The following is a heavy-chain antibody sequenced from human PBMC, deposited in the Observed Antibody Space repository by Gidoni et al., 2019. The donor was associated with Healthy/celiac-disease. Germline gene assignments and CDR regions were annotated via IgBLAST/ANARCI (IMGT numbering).Heavy chain of an antibody. CDR3: ARDWVPRDPRLYYYYGMDV. CDR2: IYYSGST. J-gene: IGHJ6*02. Sequence: QVQLQESGPGLVKPSQTLSLTCTVSGGSISSGGYYWSWIRQHPGKGLEWIGYIYYSGSTYYNPSRKSRVTISVDTSKNQFSLKLSSVTAADTAVYYCARDWVPRDPRLYYYYGMDVWGQGTTVTVSS. D-gene: IGHD1-1*01. V-gene: IGHV4-31*03. CDR1: GGSISSGGYY.